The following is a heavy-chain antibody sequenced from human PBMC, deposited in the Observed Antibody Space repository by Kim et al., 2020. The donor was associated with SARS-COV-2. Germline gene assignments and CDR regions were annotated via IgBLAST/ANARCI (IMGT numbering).Heavy chain of an antibody. Sequence: ASVKVSCKASGYTFTNYAVIWVRQAPGQGLEYMGWISAYSGHTNYAQKLQGRVTMTQDTSTSTAYMELRSLTSDDTAVYYWARWSGSANYYQYGMDVWGQGATVTVSS. J-gene: IGHJ6*02. CDR2: ISAYSGHT. CDR1: GYTFTNYA. V-gene: IGHV1-18*01. CDR3: ARWSGSANYYQYGMDV. D-gene: IGHD3-3*01.